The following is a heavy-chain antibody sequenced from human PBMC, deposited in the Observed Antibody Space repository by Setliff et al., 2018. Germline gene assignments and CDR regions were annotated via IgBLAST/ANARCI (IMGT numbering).Heavy chain of an antibody. J-gene: IGHJ5*02. CDR2: IHHSGST. D-gene: IGHD3-16*02. CDR1: GGSFSDYY. Sequence: PSETLSLTCAVYGGSFSDYYWGWIRQPPWKGLEWIGEIHHSGSTNYNPSLKSRVTISVDTSKNQFSLKLSSVTAADTAVYYCARGVSTLYSSDWFDPWGQGTLVTVSS. V-gene: IGHV4-34*01. CDR3: ARGVSTLYSSDWFDP.